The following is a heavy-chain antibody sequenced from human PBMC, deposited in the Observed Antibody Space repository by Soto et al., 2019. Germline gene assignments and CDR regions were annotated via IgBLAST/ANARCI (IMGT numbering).Heavy chain of an antibody. Sequence: GGSLRLSCAASGFTFSSYAMSWVRQAPGKGLEWVSAISGSGGSTYYADSVKGRFTISRDNSKNTLYLQMNSLRAEDTAVYYCAKQSTLYSGYDYYPLGELSLANQPFDYWGQGTLVTVSS. CDR1: GFTFSSYA. V-gene: IGHV3-23*01. D-gene: IGHD3-16*02. J-gene: IGHJ4*02. CDR3: AKQSTLYSGYDYYPLGELSLANQPFDY. CDR2: ISGSGGST.